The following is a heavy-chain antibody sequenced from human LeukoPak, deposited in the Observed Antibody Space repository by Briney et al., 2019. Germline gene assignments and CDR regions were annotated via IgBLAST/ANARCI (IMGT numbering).Heavy chain of an antibody. V-gene: IGHV3-66*01. CDR3: ARGPLPAAPTFFDY. Sequence: GGSLRLSCAASGFTVSSNYMSWVRQAPGKGLEWVSVIYSGGSTYYADSAKGRFTISRDNPKNTLYLQMNSLRAEDTAVYYCARGPLPAAPTFFDYWGQGTLVTVSS. J-gene: IGHJ4*02. CDR2: IYSGGST. D-gene: IGHD2-2*01. CDR1: GFTVSSNY.